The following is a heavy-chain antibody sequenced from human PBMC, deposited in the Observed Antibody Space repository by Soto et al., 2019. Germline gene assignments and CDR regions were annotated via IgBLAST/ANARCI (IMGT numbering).Heavy chain of an antibody. CDR1: GGSISSGGYY. Sequence: SETLSLTCTVSGGSISSGGYYWSWIRQHPGKGLEWIGYIYYSGSTYYNPSLKSRVTISVDTSKNQFSRKLSSVTAADTAVYYCARVPNDFWSGYLYYYYGMDVWGQGTTVTVSS. CDR2: IYYSGST. D-gene: IGHD3-3*01. V-gene: IGHV4-31*03. J-gene: IGHJ6*02. CDR3: ARVPNDFWSGYLYYYYGMDV.